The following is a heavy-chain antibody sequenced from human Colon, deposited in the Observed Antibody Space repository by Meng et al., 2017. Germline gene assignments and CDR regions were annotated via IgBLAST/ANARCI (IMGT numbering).Heavy chain of an antibody. D-gene: IGHD3-22*01. CDR2: MHYSGIA. CDR3: ARYRYDSSSYSNFFDP. Sequence: VPLQESGPGPVKPSQTLSLTCTVSGASISSEAFYWGWIRQHPGKGLEWIGYMHYSGIANYNPSLNSRIAISVDTSKNHFSLKLSSVTAADTAVYYCARYRYDSSSYSNFFDPWGQGTLVTVSS. J-gene: IGHJ5*02. CDR1: GASISSEAFY. V-gene: IGHV4-31*03.